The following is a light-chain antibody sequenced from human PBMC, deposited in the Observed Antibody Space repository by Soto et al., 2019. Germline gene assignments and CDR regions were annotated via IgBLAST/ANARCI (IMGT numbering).Light chain of an antibody. CDR1: QSVSSD. J-gene: IGKJ1*01. CDR2: YTS. Sequence: EIVMTQSPATLSVSPGESATLSCRASQSVSSDLAWYQQKPGQAPRLLIYYTSTRATGIPARFSGSGSGTDFTLTISGLEPEDFAVYYCQHRFSWPPAFGQGTKV. V-gene: IGKV3-11*01. CDR3: QHRFSWPPA.